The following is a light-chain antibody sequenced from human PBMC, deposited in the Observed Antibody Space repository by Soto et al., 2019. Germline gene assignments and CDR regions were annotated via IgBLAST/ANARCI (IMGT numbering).Light chain of an antibody. CDR3: QKYYSTGT. CDR1: QSVLYSSNNKNY. CDR2: WAS. J-gene: IGKJ1*01. Sequence: DIVMTQSPDSLAVSLGERATINCKSSQSVLYSSNNKNYLAWYQQKPGQPPRLLIYWASTRESGVPDQFSGRGSGTDFALNISSLRAEDVGVYYCQKYYSTGTFGQRTKVEIK. V-gene: IGKV4-1*01.